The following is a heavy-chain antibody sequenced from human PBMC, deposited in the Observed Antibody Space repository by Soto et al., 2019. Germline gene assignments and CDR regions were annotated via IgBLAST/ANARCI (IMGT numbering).Heavy chain of an antibody. CDR2: IYYSGST. Sequence: SETLSLTXTVSGGSISSGDYYWSWIRQPPGKGLEWIGYIYYSGSTYYNPSLKSRVTISVDTSKNQFSLKLSSVTAADTAVYYCARESNYYDSSGPSSAWGQGTMVTVSS. CDR3: ARESNYYDSSGPSSA. D-gene: IGHD3-22*01. CDR1: GGSISSGDYY. V-gene: IGHV4-30-4*01. J-gene: IGHJ3*01.